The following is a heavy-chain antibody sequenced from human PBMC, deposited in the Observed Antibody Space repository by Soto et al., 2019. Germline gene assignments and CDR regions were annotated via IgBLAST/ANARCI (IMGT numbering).Heavy chain of an antibody. J-gene: IGHJ4*02. CDR1: GGTFSSYV. CDR3: ASYGDFDY. Sequence: SVKVSCKASGGTFSSYVINWVRQAPGQGLEWMGGIIPIFGTANYAQKCQGRVTITADESTSAAYMELTSLRSEDKAVYYCASYGDFDYCGQRTLVTVSS. CDR2: IIPIFGTA. V-gene: IGHV1-69*13. D-gene: IGHD4-17*01.